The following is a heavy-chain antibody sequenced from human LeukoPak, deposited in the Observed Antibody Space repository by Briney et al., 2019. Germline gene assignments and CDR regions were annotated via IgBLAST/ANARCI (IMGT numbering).Heavy chain of an antibody. Sequence: GGSLRLSCAASGFSFSIHDMTWVRQAPGKGLEWVSTISNSDNSTYYADSVKGRFTFSRDNSKNTLYLQMNSLRAEDTAVYYCAKSGYNRFDYWGQGTLVTVSS. CDR3: AKSGYNRFDY. CDR2: ISNSDNST. V-gene: IGHV3-23*01. CDR1: GFSFSIHD. J-gene: IGHJ4*02. D-gene: IGHD5-24*01.